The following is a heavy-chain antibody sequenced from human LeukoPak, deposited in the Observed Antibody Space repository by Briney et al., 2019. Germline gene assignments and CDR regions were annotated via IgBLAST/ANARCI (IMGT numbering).Heavy chain of an antibody. CDR2: ISISGVST. J-gene: IGHJ5*02. CDR1: GFALTSYA. Sequence: GGSLRLSCAASGFALTSYAMSRVRQAPGQGLEWVSSISISGVSTYYADSVKGRFTISRDNSENTLHLQMNSLRVEDMAIYFXXRCMVLRQGWCNWFDPWGQGTLVTVSS. CDR3: XRCMVLRQGWCNWFDP. V-gene: IGHV3-23*01. D-gene: IGHD2-8*01.